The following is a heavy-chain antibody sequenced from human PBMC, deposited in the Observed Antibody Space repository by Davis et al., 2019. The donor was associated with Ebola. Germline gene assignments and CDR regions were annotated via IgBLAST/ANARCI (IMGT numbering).Heavy chain of an antibody. CDR1: GYTFTGNY. CDR2: ISPSVDIT. J-gene: IGHJ5*02. CDR3: ARSAITIFGVPMGWFDP. D-gene: IGHD3-3*01. Sequence: ASVKVSCKASGYTFTGNYMHWVRQAPGHGFEWMGIISPSVDITTYAQKFQGRVTMTTDTSTNTAYMELRSLRSDDTAVYYCARSAITIFGVPMGWFDPWGQGTLVTVSS. V-gene: IGHV1-46*01.